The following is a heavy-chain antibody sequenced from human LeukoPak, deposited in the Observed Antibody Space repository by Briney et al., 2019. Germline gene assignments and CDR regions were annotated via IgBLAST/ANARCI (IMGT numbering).Heavy chain of an antibody. CDR1: RFTFSSYS. J-gene: IGHJ5*02. CDR2: ISSSSVYI. CDR3: ARVLGPNWFDP. V-gene: IGHV3-21*01. Sequence: GGSLRLSCAASRFTFSSYSMNWVRQAPGKGLEWVSFISSSSVYIYYTDSVKGRFTISRDNAKNSLYLQMNSLRAEDTAVYYCARVLGPNWFDPWGQGTLVTVSS.